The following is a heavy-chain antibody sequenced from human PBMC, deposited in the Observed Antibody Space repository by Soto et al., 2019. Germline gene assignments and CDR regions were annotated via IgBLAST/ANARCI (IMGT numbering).Heavy chain of an antibody. CDR2: IYPGDSDT. V-gene: IGHV5-51*01. CDR1: GYSFTSYW. D-gene: IGHD3-10*01. J-gene: IGHJ6*02. CDR3: ARHLSYYGSGTYESNNPYPPNGMHV. Sequence: GESRKISCKGSGYSFTSYWIGWVRQMPGKGLEWMGIIYPGDSDTRYSPSFQGQVTISADKSISTAYLQWSSLKASDTAMYYCARHLSYYGSGTYESNNPYPPNGMHVRCQGPTVTVSS.